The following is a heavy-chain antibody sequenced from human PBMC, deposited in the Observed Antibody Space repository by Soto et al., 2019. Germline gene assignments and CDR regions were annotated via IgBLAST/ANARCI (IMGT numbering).Heavy chain of an antibody. J-gene: IGHJ4*02. CDR2: ISWNSETI. CDR1: GFTVDDYA. D-gene: IGHD4-17*01. Sequence: EVQLAESGGGLVQPGRSLRLSCAASGFTVDDYAMHWVRQAPGKGLEGVSGISWNSETIDYADSVKGRFTISRDNAKSSLFLQMNSLRPDDTALYYRAKDMKWGGMTTIHYFDSWGQGTLVTVSS. CDR3: AKDMKWGGMTTIHYFDS. V-gene: IGHV3-9*01.